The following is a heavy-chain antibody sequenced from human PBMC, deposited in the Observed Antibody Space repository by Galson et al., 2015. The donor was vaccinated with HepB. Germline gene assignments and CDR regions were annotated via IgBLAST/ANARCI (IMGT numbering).Heavy chain of an antibody. CDR2: IYWNDNK. V-gene: IGHV2-5*01. CDR3: AHRPQGNSWYD. D-gene: IGHD6-13*01. J-gene: IGHJ4*02. CDR1: GFSLSTSRVG. Sequence: PALVKPTQTLTLTCTFSGFSLSTSRVGVAWIRQPPGKALEWPALIYWNDNKRYSPSLKSRLTISKDTSKNQVFLTMANMDPVDTATYYCAHRPQGNSWYDWGQGTLVTVSS.